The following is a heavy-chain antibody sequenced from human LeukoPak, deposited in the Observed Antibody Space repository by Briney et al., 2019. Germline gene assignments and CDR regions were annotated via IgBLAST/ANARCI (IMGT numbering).Heavy chain of an antibody. J-gene: IGHJ6*03. D-gene: IGHD4-17*01. V-gene: IGHV3-48*04. Sequence: GGSLRLSCAASGFTFSSYSMNWVRQAPGKGLEWVSYISSSGSTIDYADSVKGRFTISRDNAKNSLYLQMNSLRAEDTAVYYCARVRKGADDYAYYYYYYYMDVWGKGTTVTVSS. CDR3: ARVRKGADDYAYYYYYYYMDV. CDR1: GFTFSSYS. CDR2: ISSSGSTI.